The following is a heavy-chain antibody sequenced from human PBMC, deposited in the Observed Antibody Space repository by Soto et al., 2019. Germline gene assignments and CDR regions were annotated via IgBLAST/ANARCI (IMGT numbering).Heavy chain of an antibody. CDR3: ARENRSGWYGGYFDY. Sequence: SETLSLTCAVYGGSFSGYYWSWIRQPPGKGLEWIGEINHSGSTNYNPSLKSRVTISVDTSKNQFSLKLSSVTAAVTAVYYCARENRSGWYGGYFDYWGQGTLVTVSS. D-gene: IGHD6-19*01. CDR1: GGSFSGYY. V-gene: IGHV4-34*01. J-gene: IGHJ4*02. CDR2: INHSGST.